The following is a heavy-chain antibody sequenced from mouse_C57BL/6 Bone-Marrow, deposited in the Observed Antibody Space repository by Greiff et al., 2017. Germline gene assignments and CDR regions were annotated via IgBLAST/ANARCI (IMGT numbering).Heavy chain of an antibody. CDR1: GYAFSSSW. V-gene: IGHV1-82*01. J-gene: IGHJ1*03. D-gene: IGHD1-1*01. Sequence: VQLQQSGPELVKPGASVKISCKASGYAFSSSWMNWVKQRPGKGLEWIGRIYPGDGDTTYNGKFKGKATLTADKSSSTAYMQLSSLTSEDSAVYVCARRDYLYYYGPNWYFDVWGTGTTVTVSS. CDR2: IYPGDGDT. CDR3: ARRDYLYYYGPNWYFDV.